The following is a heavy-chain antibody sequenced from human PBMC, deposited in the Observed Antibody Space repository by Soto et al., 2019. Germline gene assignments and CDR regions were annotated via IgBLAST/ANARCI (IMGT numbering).Heavy chain of an antibody. Sequence: SETLSLTCAVSGGSISSGGYSWSWIRQPPGKGLEWIGYIYHSGSTYYNPSLKSRVTISVDRSKDQFSLKLSSVTAADTAVYYCARHENESLRGSYLVYWGQGTLVTVSS. CDR1: GGSISSGGYS. V-gene: IGHV4-30-2*01. D-gene: IGHD3-16*02. CDR3: ARHENESLRGSYLVY. J-gene: IGHJ4*02. CDR2: IYHSGST.